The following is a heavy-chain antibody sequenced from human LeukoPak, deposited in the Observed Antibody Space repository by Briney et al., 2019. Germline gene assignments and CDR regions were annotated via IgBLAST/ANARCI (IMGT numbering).Heavy chain of an antibody. D-gene: IGHD3-3*01. CDR3: ARPLFLEWLSFDY. CDR1: GYSISSGYY. CDR2: IYHSGST. J-gene: IGHJ4*02. Sequence: PSETLSLTCAVSGYSISSGYYWGWIRQPPGKGLEWIGSIYHSGSTYYNPSLKSRVTISADTSKNQFSLKLSSVTAADTAVYYCARPLFLEWLSFDYWGQGTLVTVSS. V-gene: IGHV4-38-2*01.